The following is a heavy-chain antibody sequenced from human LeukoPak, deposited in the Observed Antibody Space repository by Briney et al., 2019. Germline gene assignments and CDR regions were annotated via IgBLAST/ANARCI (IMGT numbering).Heavy chain of an antibody. CDR1: GFTFDDYA. CDR3: AKDSRYRYHDAFDI. CDR2: ISWNSGSI. V-gene: IGHV3-9*01. J-gene: IGHJ3*02. D-gene: IGHD5-18*01. Sequence: GGSLRLSCAASGFTFDDYAMHWVWQAPGKGLEWVSGISWNSGSIGYADSVKGRFTISRDNAKNSLYLQMNSLRAEDTALYYCAKDSRYRYHDAFDIWGQGTMVTVSS.